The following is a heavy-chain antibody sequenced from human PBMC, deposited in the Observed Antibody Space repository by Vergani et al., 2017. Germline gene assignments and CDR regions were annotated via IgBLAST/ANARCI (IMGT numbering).Heavy chain of an antibody. CDR3: ARPVGPSAIADGYHV. CDR2: ISSSGSP. Sequence: QLQLQESGPGLVKPSETLSLTCAVSGVSIKSRSYYWGWIRQSPGKGLEWIGSISSSGSPYYNPTLKSRLAFSVDTSKNLFSLRLKSVTATDTGMYYCARPVGPSAIADGYHVWGQGTMVTVS. V-gene: IGHV4-39*02. J-gene: IGHJ3*01. D-gene: IGHD3-10*01. CDR1: GVSIKSRSYY.